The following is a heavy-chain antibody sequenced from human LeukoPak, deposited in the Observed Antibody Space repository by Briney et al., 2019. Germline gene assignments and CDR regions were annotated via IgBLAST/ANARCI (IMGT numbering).Heavy chain of an antibody. J-gene: IGHJ4*02. Sequence: GGSLRLSCAASGFTFSSYAMHWVRQAPGKGLEWVAVISYDGSNKYYADSVKGRITISRDNSKNTLYLQMNSLRAEDTAVYYCARDSSQWELWGFFHYWGQGTLVTVSS. V-gene: IGHV3-30*04. CDR2: ISYDGSNK. CDR1: GFTFSSYA. CDR3: ARDSSQWELWGFFHY. D-gene: IGHD1-26*01.